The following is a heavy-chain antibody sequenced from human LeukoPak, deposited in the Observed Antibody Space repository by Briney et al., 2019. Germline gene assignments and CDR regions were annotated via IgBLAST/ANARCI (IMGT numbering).Heavy chain of an antibody. CDR1: GGSISSGGYY. Sequence: SQTLSLTCTVSGGSISSGGYYWSWIRQPPGKGLEWIGYIYHSGSTYYNPSLKSRVTISVDRSKNQFSLKLSFVTATDTAVYYCATGSSSSYYYYMDVWGKGTTVTVSS. CDR2: IYHSGST. V-gene: IGHV4-30-2*01. CDR3: ATGSSSSYYYYMDV. D-gene: IGHD6-6*01. J-gene: IGHJ6*03.